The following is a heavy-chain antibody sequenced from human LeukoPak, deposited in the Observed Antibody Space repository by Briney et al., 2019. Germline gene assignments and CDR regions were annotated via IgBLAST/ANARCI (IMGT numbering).Heavy chain of an antibody. CDR1: GGTFSSYA. D-gene: IGHD6-19*01. V-gene: IGHV1-2*02. CDR2: INPNSGGT. J-gene: IGHJ4*02. Sequence: ASVKVSCKASGGTFSSYAISWVRQAPGQGLEWMGWINPNSGGTNYAQKFQGRVTMTRDTSISTAYMELSRLRSDDTAVYYCARTPLAVAGTFNYWGQGTLVTVSS. CDR3: ARTPLAVAGTFNY.